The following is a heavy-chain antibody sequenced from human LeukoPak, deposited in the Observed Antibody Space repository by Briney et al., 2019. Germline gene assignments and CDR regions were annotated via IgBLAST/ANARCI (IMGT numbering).Heavy chain of an antibody. CDR1: GFAFSSYA. V-gene: IGHV3-30*04. D-gene: IGHD3-10*01. Sequence: GGSLRLSCAASGFAFSSYAMHWVRQAPGKGLESVAVISDDGTKEYYADSVKGRFTISRDNSKNTVYLQMNSLRTEDTAVFYCARAGEATAWDSWGQGILVSVSS. CDR3: ARAGEATAWDS. J-gene: IGHJ4*02. CDR2: ISDDGTKE.